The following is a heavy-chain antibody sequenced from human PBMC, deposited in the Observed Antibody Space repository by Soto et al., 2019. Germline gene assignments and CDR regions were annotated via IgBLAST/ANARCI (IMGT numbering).Heavy chain of an antibody. CDR2: ISSSSSTI. CDR1: GFTFSSYS. V-gene: IGHV3-48*01. CDR3: ARDGGIAINDAFDI. J-gene: IGHJ3*02. D-gene: IGHD6-13*01. Sequence: GGSLRLSCAASGFTFSSYSMNWVRQAPGKGLEWVSYISSSSSTIYYADSVKGRFTISRDNAKNSLYLQMNSLRAEDTAVYYCARDGGIAINDAFDIWGQGTMVTVSS.